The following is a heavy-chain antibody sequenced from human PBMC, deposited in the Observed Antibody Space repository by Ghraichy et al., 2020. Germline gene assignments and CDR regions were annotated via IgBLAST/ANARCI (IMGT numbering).Heavy chain of an antibody. J-gene: IGHJ4*02. Sequence: GGSLRLSCAASGFTFSSYGMHWVRQAPGKGLEWVAVIWYDGSNKYYADSVKGRFTISRDNSKNTLYLQMNSLRAEDTAVYYCARDWDIVVVTATLEYWGQGTLVTVSS. CDR3: ARDWDIVVVTATLEY. CDR1: GFTFSSYG. V-gene: IGHV3-33*08. D-gene: IGHD2-21*02. CDR2: IWYDGSNK.